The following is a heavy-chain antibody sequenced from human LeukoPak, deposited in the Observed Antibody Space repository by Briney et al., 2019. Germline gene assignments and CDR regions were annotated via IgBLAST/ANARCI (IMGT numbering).Heavy chain of an antibody. Sequence: GESLKISCKGSGHNFTSQWIAWVRQMPGKGLEWMGIIFPDDSDIRVSPSFQGQVTLSADKSINTAYLQWASLKASDSAIYYCARLLMEGRRNYDYYTDVWGEGTTVTVSS. D-gene: IGHD3-3*01. CDR1: GHNFTSQW. CDR3: ARLLMEGRRNYDYYTDV. CDR2: IFPDDSDI. J-gene: IGHJ6*03. V-gene: IGHV5-51*01.